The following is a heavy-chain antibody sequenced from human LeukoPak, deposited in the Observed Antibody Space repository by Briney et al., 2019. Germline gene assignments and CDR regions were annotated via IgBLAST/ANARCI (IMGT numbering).Heavy chain of an antibody. CDR2: ISYSGST. J-gene: IGHJ4*02. D-gene: IGHD3-10*01. V-gene: IGHV4-59*01. CDR3: ATTGSGGFYNYFDY. CDR1: GGSISSYY. Sequence: KSSETLSLTCTVSGGSISSYYWSWIRQPPGKGLEWIGYISYSGSTIYNPSLKSRVTISVDTSKNQISLKLSSVTAADTAVYYCATTGSGGFYNYFDYWGQGTLVTVSS.